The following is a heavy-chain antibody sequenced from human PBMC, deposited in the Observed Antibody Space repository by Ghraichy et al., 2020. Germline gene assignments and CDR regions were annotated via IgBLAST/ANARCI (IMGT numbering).Heavy chain of an antibody. V-gene: IGHV3-23*01. J-gene: IGHJ6*02. CDR1: GFVFSKYG. CDR3: AKDWSDYEVSDGMDA. CDR2: ISGRGDRT. Sequence: GGSLRLSCVASGFVFSKYGMNWVRQAPGKGLEWVSGISGRGDRTYHADSVQGRFIISRDNSKNTVFLQINSLRVEDTAMYYCAKDWSDYEVSDGMDAWGPGTTVSVS. D-gene: IGHD5-12*01.